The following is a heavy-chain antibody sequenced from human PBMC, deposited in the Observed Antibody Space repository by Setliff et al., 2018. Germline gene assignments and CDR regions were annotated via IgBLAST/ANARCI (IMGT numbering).Heavy chain of an antibody. CDR3: ARSLVGATSSVYFDY. CDR1: GYSFSNFW. CDR2: IYPGDSHT. Sequence: GESLKISCKGSGYSFSNFWIGWVRQMPGKGLEWMGIIYPGDSHTRYSPSVQGQVTMSADKSINTAYLQWSNLKASDTAIYYCARSLVGATSSVYFDYWGQGALVTVSS. J-gene: IGHJ4*02. D-gene: IGHD1-26*01. V-gene: IGHV5-51*01.